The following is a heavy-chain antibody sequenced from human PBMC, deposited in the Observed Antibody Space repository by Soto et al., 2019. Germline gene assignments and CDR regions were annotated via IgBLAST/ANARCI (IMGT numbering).Heavy chain of an antibody. CDR3: TRAAWFPYLSFY. CDR2: ISSSGSTA. D-gene: IGHD3-10*01. V-gene: IGHV3-48*04. Sequence: GGSLRLSCAASGFTFSSYGMHWVRQAPGKGLEWISYISSSGSTAYYASSVGGRFTISRDNANNSVYLQMDSLRAEDTALYYCTRAAWFPYLSFYWGQGALVTVSS. J-gene: IGHJ4*02. CDR1: GFTFSSYG.